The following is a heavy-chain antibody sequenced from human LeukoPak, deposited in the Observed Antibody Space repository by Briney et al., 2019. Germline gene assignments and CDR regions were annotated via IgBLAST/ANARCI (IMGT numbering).Heavy chain of an antibody. CDR3: ARDIAGRRLGIGSYYFDY. CDR2: IIPIFGTA. CDR1: GYTFTSYD. Sequence: ASVKVSWKASGYTFTSYDINWVRQATGQGLEWMGGIIPIFGTANYAQKFQGRVTITTDESTSTAYMELSSLRSEDTAVYYCARDIAGRRLGIGSYYFDYWGQGTLVTVSS. D-gene: IGHD7-27*01. J-gene: IGHJ4*02. V-gene: IGHV1-69*05.